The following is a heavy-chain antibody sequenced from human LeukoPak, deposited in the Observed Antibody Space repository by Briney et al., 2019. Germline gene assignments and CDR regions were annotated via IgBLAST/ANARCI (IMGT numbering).Heavy chain of an antibody. V-gene: IGHV3-74*01. CDR3: ARPQHGDLYAFDI. D-gene: IGHD4-17*01. Sequence: GGSLRLSCAASGFTFSSFWMHRVRQAPGKGLVWVSRVNGDGSSTTYADSVKGRFTISRDSAKNTAYLQMNSLGAEDTAVYYCARPQHGDLYAFDIWGHGTMVTVSS. J-gene: IGHJ3*02. CDR2: VNGDGSST. CDR1: GFTFSSFW.